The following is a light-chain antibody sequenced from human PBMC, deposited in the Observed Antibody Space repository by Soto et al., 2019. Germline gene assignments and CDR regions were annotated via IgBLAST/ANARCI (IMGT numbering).Light chain of an antibody. CDR3: QQYNSYSSWT. CDR2: KAS. Sequence: DIQMTQSPSTLSASVGDRVTITCRASQSISSWLAWYQQKPGKAPKLLIYKASSLESGVPSRFSGSGSGTEFTLTISSLQPDDFATYYCQQYNSYSSWTFDQGTKVEFK. CDR1: QSISSW. J-gene: IGKJ1*01. V-gene: IGKV1-5*03.